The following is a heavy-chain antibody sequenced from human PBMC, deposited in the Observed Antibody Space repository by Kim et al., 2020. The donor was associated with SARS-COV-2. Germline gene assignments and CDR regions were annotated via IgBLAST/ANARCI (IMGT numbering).Heavy chain of an antibody. J-gene: IGHJ4*02. V-gene: IGHV3-21*01. Sequence: GGSLRLSCAASGFTFSSYSMNWVRQAPGKGLEWVSSISSSSSYIYYTDSVKGRFTISRDNAKNSLYLQMNSLRAEDTAVYYCARSSGWYEMYYFDYWGQGTLVTVSS. D-gene: IGHD6-19*01. CDR1: GFTFSSYS. CDR3: ARSSGWYEMYYFDY. CDR2: ISSSSSYI.